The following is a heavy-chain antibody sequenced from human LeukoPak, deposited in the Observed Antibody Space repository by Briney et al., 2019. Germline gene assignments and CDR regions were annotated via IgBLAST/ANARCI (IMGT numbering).Heavy chain of an antibody. J-gene: IGHJ4*02. V-gene: IGHV1-18*01. D-gene: IGHD2-2*01. CDR3: AVRIPAATTLDY. CDR2: ISAYNGNT. CDR1: GYTFTRYG. Sequence: ASVKVSCKASGYTFTRYGISWVRQAPGQGLEWMGWISAYNGNTNYAQKLQGRVTMTTDTSTSTAYMELRSLRSDDTAVYYCAVRIPAATTLDYWGQGTLVTVSS.